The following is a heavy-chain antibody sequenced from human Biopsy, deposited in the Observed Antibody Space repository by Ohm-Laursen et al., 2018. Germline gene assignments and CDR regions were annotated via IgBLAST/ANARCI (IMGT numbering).Heavy chain of an antibody. J-gene: IGHJ6*02. CDR2: INHSGRT. V-gene: IGHV4-34*01. D-gene: IGHD3-22*01. CDR1: GGSISSDY. Sequence: SDTLSLTCTVSGGSISSDYWSWIRQTPGKGLEWIGEINHSGRTNYNPSLKSRVTISVDTSKDHFSLKVRSVTAADTAVYYCVRGVDYYDPYHYYALDVWGQGTTVTVSS. CDR3: VRGVDYYDPYHYYALDV.